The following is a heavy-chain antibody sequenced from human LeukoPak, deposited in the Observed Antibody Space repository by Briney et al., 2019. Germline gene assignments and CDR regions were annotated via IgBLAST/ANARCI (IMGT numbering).Heavy chain of an antibody. Sequence: GGSLRLSCAASGFTFSSYSMNWVRQAPGKGLEWVSSITSSSSYIYYPDSVKGRFTISRDNAKNTLYLQMNSLRAEDTAVYYCVGGDYWGQGTLVTVSS. CDR3: VGGDY. CDR1: GFTFSSYS. V-gene: IGHV3-21*01. CDR2: ITSSSSYI. J-gene: IGHJ4*02.